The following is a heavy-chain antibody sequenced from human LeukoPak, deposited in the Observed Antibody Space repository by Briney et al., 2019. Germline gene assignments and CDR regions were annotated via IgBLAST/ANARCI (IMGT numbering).Heavy chain of an antibody. V-gene: IGHV4-59*01. Sequence: SETLSLTCTVSGGSISSYYWSWIRQPPGKGLEWIGYIYYSGSTNYNPSLKSRVTISVDTSKNQFSLKLSSVTAADTAVYYCARAGYGLSDYWGQGTLVTVSS. CDR2: IYYSGST. CDR3: ARAGYGLSDY. D-gene: IGHD6-13*01. CDR1: GGSISSYY. J-gene: IGHJ4*02.